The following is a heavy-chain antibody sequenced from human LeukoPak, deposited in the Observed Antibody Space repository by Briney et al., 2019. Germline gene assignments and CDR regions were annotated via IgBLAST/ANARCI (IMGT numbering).Heavy chain of an antibody. V-gene: IGHV4-30-4*08. D-gene: IGHD2-8*01. J-gene: IGHJ3*01. CDR2: IYYTGST. CDR1: GGSISRGDYY. CDR3: AREWRL. Sequence: PSETLSLTCTVSGGSISRGDYYWSWIRQPPGKGLEWIGYIYYTGSTYCNPSLKSRLTISVDTSKNQFSLKLSSVTAADTAAYYCAREWRLWGQGTMVTVSS.